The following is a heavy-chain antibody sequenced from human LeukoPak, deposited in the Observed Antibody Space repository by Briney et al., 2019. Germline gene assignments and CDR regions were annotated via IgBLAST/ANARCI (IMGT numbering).Heavy chain of an antibody. CDR2: FDPEDGET. Sequence: ASVKVSCKVSGYTLTELSMHWVRQAPGKGLEWMGGFDPEDGETIYAQKFQGRVTMTEDTSTDTAYMELSSLRSEDMAVYYCATREYYYDSSGYHWGQGTLVTVSS. CDR3: ATREYYYDSSGYH. D-gene: IGHD3-22*01. CDR1: GYTLTELS. V-gene: IGHV1-24*01. J-gene: IGHJ4*02.